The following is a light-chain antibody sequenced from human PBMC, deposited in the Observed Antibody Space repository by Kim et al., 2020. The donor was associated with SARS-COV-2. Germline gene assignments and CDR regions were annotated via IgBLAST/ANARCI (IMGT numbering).Light chain of an antibody. Sequence: SYELTQPPSVSVSPGQTASITCSGDKLGDKYACWYQQKPGQSPVLVIYQDSKRPSGLPERFSGSNSGNTATLTISGTQAMVEADYYCQAWDSSTYAFGTG. CDR1: KLGDKY. J-gene: IGLJ1*01. CDR3: QAWDSSTYA. CDR2: QDS. V-gene: IGLV3-1*01.